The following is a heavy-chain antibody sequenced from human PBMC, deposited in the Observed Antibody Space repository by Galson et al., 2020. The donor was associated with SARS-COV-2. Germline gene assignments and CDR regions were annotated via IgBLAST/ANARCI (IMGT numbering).Heavy chain of an antibody. Sequence: SQTLSLTCAVSGGSISSYYWSWIRQPPGKGLEWIGHIHDSGSTNYNPSLKSRVTITLDTSKNQFSLKVSSVTAADTAVYYCARDGNCSGGRCYFYGMDVWGQGTTVTVSS. CDR1: GGSISSYY. V-gene: IGHV4-59*01. J-gene: IGHJ6*02. D-gene: IGHD2-15*01. CDR3: ARDGNCSGGRCYFYGMDV. CDR2: IHDSGST.